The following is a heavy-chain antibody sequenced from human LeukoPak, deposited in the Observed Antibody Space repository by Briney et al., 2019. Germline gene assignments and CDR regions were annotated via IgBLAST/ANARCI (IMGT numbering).Heavy chain of an antibody. CDR1: GFTFTSSA. CDR2: IVVGSGNT. D-gene: IGHD3-22*01. Sequence: ASVKVSCKASGFTFTSSAMQWVRQARGQRLEWIGWIVVGSGNTNYAQKFQERVTITRDMSTSTAYMELSSLRSEDTAVYYCARVWSYYDSSGYSFDYWGQGTLVTVSS. CDR3: ARVWSYYDSSGYSFDY. J-gene: IGHJ4*02. V-gene: IGHV1-58*02.